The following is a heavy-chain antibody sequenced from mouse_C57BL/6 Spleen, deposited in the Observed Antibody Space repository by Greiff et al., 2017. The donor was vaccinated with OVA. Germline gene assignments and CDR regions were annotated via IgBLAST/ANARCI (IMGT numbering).Heavy chain of an antibody. V-gene: IGHV1-82*01. J-gene: IGHJ3*01. CDR3: ASSLSGPWFAD. CDR1: GYAFSSSW. Sequence: VQLQQSGPELVKPGASVKISCKASGYAFSSSWMNWVKQRPGKGLEWIGRIYPGDGDTNYNGKFKGKATLTADKSSSTAYMQLSSLTSDDSAVYFCASSLSGPWFADWGQGTLVTVAA. D-gene: IGHD4-1*01. CDR2: IYPGDGDT.